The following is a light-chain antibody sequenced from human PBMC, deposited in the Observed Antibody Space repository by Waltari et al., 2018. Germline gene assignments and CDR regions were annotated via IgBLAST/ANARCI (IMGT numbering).Light chain of an antibody. CDR1: QTIRGS. J-gene: IGKJ1*01. CDR3: QHYVRLPVT. CDR2: GAS. V-gene: IGKV3-20*01. Sequence: EIVLTQSPGTLSLSPGERATLSCRASQTIRGSLAWYQQKPGQAPRLLIYGASSRAAGIPDRCSGSGSGTDFSRTISRLEPEDFAVYYCQHYVRLPVTFGRGTKVEIK.